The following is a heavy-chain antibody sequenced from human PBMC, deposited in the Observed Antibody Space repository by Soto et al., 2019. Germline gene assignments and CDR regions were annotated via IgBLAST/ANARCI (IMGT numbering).Heavy chain of an antibody. CDR2: INAGNGNT. CDR3: ARGLVVFTDY. CDR1: GYTFTSYA. V-gene: IGHV1-3*01. D-gene: IGHD3-22*01. Sequence: QVQLVQSGAEVKKPGASVKVSCKASGYTFTSYAMHWVRQAPGQRLEWMGWINAGNGNTKYPQKFQGRVTITRDTSASTAYMELSSLRSEDTAVYYCARGLVVFTDYWGQGTLVTVSS. J-gene: IGHJ4*02.